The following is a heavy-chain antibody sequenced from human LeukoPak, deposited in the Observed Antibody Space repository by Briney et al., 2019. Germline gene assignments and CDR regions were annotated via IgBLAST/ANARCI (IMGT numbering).Heavy chain of an antibody. J-gene: IGHJ5*02. Sequence: SETLSLTCTVSGGSISSYFWTWIRQPPGKGLEWIAYISSSGSTNYNPSLESRVTISVDTSKNQFSLKLNSVTAADTAVYYCVKEGVWSGWFDTWGQGTLVTVSS. CDR3: VKEGVWSGWFDT. CDR1: GGSISSYF. V-gene: IGHV4-59*01. CDR2: ISSSGST. D-gene: IGHD2-21*01.